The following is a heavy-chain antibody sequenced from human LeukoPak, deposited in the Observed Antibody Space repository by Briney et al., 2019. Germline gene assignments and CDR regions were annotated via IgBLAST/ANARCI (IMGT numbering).Heavy chain of an antibody. Sequence: ASVKVSCKASGYTFTSYDINWVRQATGQGLEWMGWMNPNSGNTGYAQKFQGRVTMTRNTSISTAYMELSSLRSEDTAVYYCARGMPTTADFDYWGQGTLVTVSS. CDR1: GYTFTSYD. CDR2: MNPNSGNT. V-gene: IGHV1-8*01. J-gene: IGHJ4*02. D-gene: IGHD4-11*01. CDR3: ARGMPTTADFDY.